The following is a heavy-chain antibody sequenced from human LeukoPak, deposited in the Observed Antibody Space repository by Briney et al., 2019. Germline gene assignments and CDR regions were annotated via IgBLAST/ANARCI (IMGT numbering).Heavy chain of an antibody. Sequence: PGGSLRLSCVVSGSTFNYWMDWVRQALGKGLEWVAFIKQDGSETYYVDSVKGRFTISRDNAKNSLYLQMNSLRSEDTAVYYCASRGDLSWFGALRHWSQGTRVTVSS. J-gene: IGHJ4*02. CDR2: IKQDGSET. CDR1: GSTFNYW. D-gene: IGHD3-16*02. V-gene: IGHV3-7*01. CDR3: ASRGDLSWFGALRH.